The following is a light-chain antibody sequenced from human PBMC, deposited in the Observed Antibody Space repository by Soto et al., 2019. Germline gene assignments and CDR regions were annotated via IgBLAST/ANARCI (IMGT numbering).Light chain of an antibody. CDR3: HQYDSLPPT. CDR1: QDIGVF. CDR2: DAT. J-gene: IGKJ5*01. V-gene: IGKV1-33*01. Sequence: DIQMTQSPSSLSASVGDRVTITCRASQDIGVFLNWYQQKPGKAPKLLIFDATNLETGVPSRFSGGGSRTHFSFTISSLQPEDFATYYCHQYDSLPPTFGQGTLLEI.